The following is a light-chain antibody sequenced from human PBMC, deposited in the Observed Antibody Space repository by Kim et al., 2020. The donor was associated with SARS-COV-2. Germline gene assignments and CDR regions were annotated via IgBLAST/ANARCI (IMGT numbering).Light chain of an antibody. J-gene: IGLJ3*02. Sequence: GQPLTISCTGTSSDVGGYNYVSWYQQHPGKAPNLMIYDVSNRPSGVSNRFSGSKSGNTASLTISGLQAEDEADYYCSSYTSSSTLVFGGGTQLTVL. CDR1: SSDVGGYNY. CDR2: DVS. CDR3: SSYTSSSTLV. V-gene: IGLV2-14*03.